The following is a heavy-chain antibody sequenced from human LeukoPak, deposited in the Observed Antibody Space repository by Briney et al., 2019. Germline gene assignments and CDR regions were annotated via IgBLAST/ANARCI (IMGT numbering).Heavy chain of an antibody. CDR3: ATILGATSGDY. CDR2: ISYDGSNK. V-gene: IGHV3-30*03. J-gene: IGHJ4*02. Sequence: PGRSLRLSCAASGSTFSSYAMHWVRQAPGKGLEWVALISYDGSNKYYADSVKGRFTISRDNSKNTLYLQMNSLRAEDTAVYYCATILGATSGDYWGQGTLVTVSS. CDR1: GSTFSSYA. D-gene: IGHD1-26*01.